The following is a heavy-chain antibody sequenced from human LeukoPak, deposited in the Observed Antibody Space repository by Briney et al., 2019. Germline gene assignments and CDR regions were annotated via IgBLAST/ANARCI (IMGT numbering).Heavy chain of an antibody. D-gene: IGHD4-17*01. J-gene: IGHJ4*02. CDR3: AKRSENYGDFDH. V-gene: IGHV1-2*02. CDR1: GYTFTGYY. CDR2: INPNSGGT. Sequence: GASVKVSCKASGYTFTGYYMHWVRQAPGQGLEWMGWINPNSGGTNYAQKLQGRVTMTTDTSTSTAYMELRSLRSDDTAVYYCAKRSENYGDFDHWGQGTLVTVSS.